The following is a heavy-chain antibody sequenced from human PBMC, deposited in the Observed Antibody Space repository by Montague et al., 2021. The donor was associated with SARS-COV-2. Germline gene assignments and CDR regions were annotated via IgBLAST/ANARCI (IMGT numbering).Heavy chain of an antibody. CDR2: IGSSSRGI. V-gene: IGHV3-11*05. CDR3: ARDRREVATSAHYGMDV. CDR1: GFTFNANY. Sequence: SLRLSCAASGFTFNANYMTWIRQAPGKGLEWVSSIGSSSRGIKYADSVKGRFTISRDNVESSLYLQMNSLRGEDTAVYYCARDRREVATSAHYGMDVWGPGTMVIVSS. D-gene: IGHD5-12*01. J-gene: IGHJ6*02.